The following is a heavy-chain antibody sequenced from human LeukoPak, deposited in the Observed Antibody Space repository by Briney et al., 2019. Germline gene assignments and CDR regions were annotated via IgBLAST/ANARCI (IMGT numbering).Heavy chain of an antibody. CDR2: VYYSGST. CDR1: VGSISSSSYY. D-gene: IGHD5-12*01. J-gene: IGHJ4*02. V-gene: IGHV4-39*01. CDR3: ARRSGYDIVDY. Sequence: SETLSLTCTVSVGSISSSSYYWGWIRQPPGKGLEWIGSVYYSGSTYYNPSLKSRVTISVDTSKNQFSLKLTSVTAADTAVYYCARRSGYDIVDYWGQGTLVTVSS.